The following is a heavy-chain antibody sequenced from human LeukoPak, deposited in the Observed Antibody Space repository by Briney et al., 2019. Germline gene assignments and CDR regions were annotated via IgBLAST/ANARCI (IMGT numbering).Heavy chain of an antibody. D-gene: IGHD4/OR15-4a*01. CDR2: IIGSGSST. V-gene: IGHV3-23*01. Sequence: PGGSLRLSCAASGFTFSSYGMSWVRQAPGKGLQWVSVIIGSGSSTYYADSVKGRFTISRDNARNTLYLQMNSLRAEDTAVYYCARDWVLEDAFDIWGQGTMVTVSS. CDR3: ARDWVLEDAFDI. CDR1: GFTFSSYG. J-gene: IGHJ3*02.